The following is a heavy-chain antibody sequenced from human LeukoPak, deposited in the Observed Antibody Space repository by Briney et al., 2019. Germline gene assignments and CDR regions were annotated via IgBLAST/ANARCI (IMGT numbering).Heavy chain of an antibody. Sequence: PGGSLRLSCAASGFTFSSYWMTWVRQAPGKGLEWVANIKHNGDELNYVDSVEDRFTISRDNAKNSLYLHMTGLRAEDTAVYYCARELRTFDYWGQGTLLTVSS. J-gene: IGHJ4*02. D-gene: IGHD3-16*01. CDR3: ARELRTFDY. CDR2: IKHNGDEL. V-gene: IGHV3-7*01. CDR1: GFTFSSYW.